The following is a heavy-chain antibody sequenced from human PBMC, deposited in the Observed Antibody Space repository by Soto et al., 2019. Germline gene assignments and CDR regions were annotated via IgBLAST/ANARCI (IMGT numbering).Heavy chain of an antibody. J-gene: IGHJ4*03. CDR1: SYVIESGHY. V-gene: IGHV4-38-2*01. CDR3: ARSPQYYTPGSSPSDY. D-gene: IGHD3-3*01. CDR2: IYDSGTT. Sequence: PSETLSLTCVVSSYVIESGHYWGWVRQPPGKGLEWVGSIYDSGTTYYNPSLRSQVTISADTSKNQFSLSLTSVTAADTAVYYCARSPQYYTPGSSPSDYWGPGTMVTSPQ.